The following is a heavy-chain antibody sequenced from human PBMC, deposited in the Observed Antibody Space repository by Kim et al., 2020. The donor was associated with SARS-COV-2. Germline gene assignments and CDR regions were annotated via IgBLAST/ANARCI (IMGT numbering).Heavy chain of an antibody. CDR3: ARLWSGLIGFGEFPAISYGMDV. J-gene: IGHJ6*02. CDR1: GGSISSSSYY. Sequence: SETLSLTCTVSGGSISSSSYYWGWIRQPPGKGLEWIGSIYYSGSTYYNPSLKSRVTISVDTSKNQFSLKLSSVTAADTAVYYCARLWSGLIGFGEFPAISYGMDVWGQGTTVTVSS. V-gene: IGHV4-39*01. CDR2: IYYSGST. D-gene: IGHD3-10*01.